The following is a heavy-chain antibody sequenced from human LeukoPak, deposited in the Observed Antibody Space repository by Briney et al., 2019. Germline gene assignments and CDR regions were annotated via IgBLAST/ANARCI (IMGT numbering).Heavy chain of an antibody. CDR1: GDSVSSNSGA. V-gene: IGHV6-1*01. J-gene: IGHJ4*02. D-gene: IGHD5-18*01. Sequence: NHSQTLSLTCAISGDSVSSNSGAWNWIRQSPSRGLEWLGRTYYRSKWYNDYAISVKSRITINPDTSKNQFSLQLNSMTPEDTAVYYCVRDFTSYGWHHFDYGGQGPRVPVS. CDR2: TYYRSKWYN. CDR3: VRDFTSYGWHHFDY.